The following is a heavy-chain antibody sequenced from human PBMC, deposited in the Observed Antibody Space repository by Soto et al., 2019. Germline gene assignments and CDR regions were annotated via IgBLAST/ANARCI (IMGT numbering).Heavy chain of an antibody. Sequence: SEILSLTCAVSGGSISSGGYSWSWIRQPPGKGLEWIGYIYHSGSTYYNPSLKSRVTISVDRSKNQFSLKLSSVTAADTAVYYCLLLRGYSGYDLRLDPWGQGTLVTVSS. J-gene: IGHJ5*02. D-gene: IGHD5-12*01. V-gene: IGHV4-30-2*01. CDR1: GGSISSGGYS. CDR3: LLLRGYSGYDLRLDP. CDR2: IYHSGST.